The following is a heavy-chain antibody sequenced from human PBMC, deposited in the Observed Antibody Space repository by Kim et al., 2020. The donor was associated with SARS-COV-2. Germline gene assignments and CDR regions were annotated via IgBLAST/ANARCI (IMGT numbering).Heavy chain of an antibody. CDR1: GFTFSSCA. Sequence: GGSLRLSCAASGFTFSSCAIHWVRQAPGKGLEWVAVISSDGSNKNYADSVKGRFTISRDNSKNTLYLQMNSLRAEDTALYYCARDPWLRLRVHTYSYYGMDVWGQGTTVTVS. CDR2: ISSDGSNK. CDR3: ARDPWLRLRVHTYSYYGMDV. J-gene: IGHJ6*02. V-gene: IGHV3-30-3*01. D-gene: IGHD3-22*01.